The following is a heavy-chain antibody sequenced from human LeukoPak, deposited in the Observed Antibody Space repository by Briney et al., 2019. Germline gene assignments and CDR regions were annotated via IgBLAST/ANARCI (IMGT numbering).Heavy chain of an antibody. V-gene: IGHV4-4*07. J-gene: IGHJ4*02. CDR3: ARSEFWSGYLDY. CDR1: GGSISSYY. Sequence: TSETLSLTCTVSGGSISSYYWSWIRQPAGKGLEWIGRIYTSGSTNYNPSLKSRVTMSVDTSKNQFSRKLSSVTAADTAVYYCARSEFWSGYLDYWGQGTLVTVSS. D-gene: IGHD3-3*01. CDR2: IYTSGST.